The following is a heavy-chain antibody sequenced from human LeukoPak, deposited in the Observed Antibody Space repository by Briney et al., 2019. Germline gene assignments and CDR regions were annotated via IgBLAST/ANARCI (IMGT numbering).Heavy chain of an antibody. V-gene: IGHV3-23*01. CDR3: AKRSSGSSGLYNFDY. D-gene: IGHD1-26*01. Sequence: GSLRPSCAASGFTFSSYAMTWVRQPPGKGLEGVSSITGNTGNTYYADSVKGRFTISRDNSKNTLYLQMNSLRAEDTAVYYCAKRSSGSSGLYNFDYWGQGTLVTVSS. CDR1: GFTFSSYA. CDR2: ITGNTGNT. J-gene: IGHJ4*02.